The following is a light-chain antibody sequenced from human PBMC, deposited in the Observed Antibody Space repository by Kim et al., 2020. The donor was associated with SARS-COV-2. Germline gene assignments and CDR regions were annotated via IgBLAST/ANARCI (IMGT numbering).Light chain of an antibody. CDR2: YDS. V-gene: IGLV3-21*04. J-gene: IGLJ7*01. CDR3: QVWDSSSDHAV. Sequence: APGKTARITCGGNNIGSKSVHWYQQKPGPAPVLVIYYDSDRPSGIPERFSGSNSGNTATLTISRVEAGDEADYYCQVWDSSSDHAVFGGGTQLTVL. CDR1: NIGSKS.